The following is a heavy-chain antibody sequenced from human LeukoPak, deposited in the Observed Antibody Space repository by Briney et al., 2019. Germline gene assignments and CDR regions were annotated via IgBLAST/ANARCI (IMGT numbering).Heavy chain of an antibody. CDR1: GGSISSYY. V-gene: IGHV4-59*01. CDR3: ARVKIAAAYMDV. D-gene: IGHD6-13*01. J-gene: IGHJ6*03. CDR2: IYYSGST. Sequence: SETLSLTCTVSGGSISSYYWSWIRQPPGKGLEWIGYIYYSGSTNYNPSLKSRVTISVDTSKNQFSLKLSSVTAADTAVYYCARVKIAAAYMDVWGKGTTVTVSS.